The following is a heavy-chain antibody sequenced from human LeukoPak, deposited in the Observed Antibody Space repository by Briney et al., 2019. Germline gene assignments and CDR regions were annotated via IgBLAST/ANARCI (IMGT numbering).Heavy chain of an antibody. V-gene: IGHV3-23*01. D-gene: IGHD2-2*01. CDR3: AKTYCSTTRCLSWGNDY. CDR1: GFTFSSYA. Sequence: GGSLRLSCAASGFTFSSYAMNWVRQVPGKGLEWVSAISGSGSSKYYADSVKGRFTISRDTSRNTLYPQMNSLRAEDTDIYYCAKTYCSTTRCLSWGNDYWGQGTLVIVSS. CDR2: ISGSGSSK. J-gene: IGHJ4*02.